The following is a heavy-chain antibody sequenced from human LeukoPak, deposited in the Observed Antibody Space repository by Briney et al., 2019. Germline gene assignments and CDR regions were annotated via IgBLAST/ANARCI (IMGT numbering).Heavy chain of an antibody. CDR1: GGSISSYY. Sequence: SETLSLTCTDSGGSISSYYWSWIRQPPGKGLEWIGYIYYSGSTNYNPSLKSRVTISVDTSKNQFSLKLSSVTAADTAVYYCARDESGSFDYWGQGTLVTVSS. CDR2: IYYSGST. D-gene: IGHD5-12*01. J-gene: IGHJ4*02. CDR3: ARDESGSFDY. V-gene: IGHV4-59*01.